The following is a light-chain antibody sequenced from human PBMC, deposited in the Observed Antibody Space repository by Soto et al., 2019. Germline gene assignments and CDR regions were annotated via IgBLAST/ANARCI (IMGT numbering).Light chain of an antibody. Sequence: QSVLTQPASVSGSPGQSITISCTGTNSDVGAYSYVSWYQQYPGKAPKLLIYDVGARPSGISDRFSGSKSGNTASLTISGLQAEDEADYYCSSYTALTTYVFGSGTKLTVL. J-gene: IGLJ1*01. V-gene: IGLV2-14*03. CDR3: SSYTALTTYV. CDR1: NSDVGAYSY. CDR2: DVG.